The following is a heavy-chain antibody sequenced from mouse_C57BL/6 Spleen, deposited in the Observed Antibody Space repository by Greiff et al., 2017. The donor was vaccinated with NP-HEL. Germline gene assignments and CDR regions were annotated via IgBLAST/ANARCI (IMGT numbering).Heavy chain of an antibody. J-gene: IGHJ4*01. CDR1: GYTFTDYY. CDR2: INPNNGGT. D-gene: IGHD1-1*01. Sequence: EVQLQQSGPELVKPGASVKISCKASGYTFTDYYMNWVKQSHGKSLEWIGDINPNNGGTSYNQKFKGKATLTVDKSSSTAYMELRSLTSEDSAVYYCARSLITTGVANPDFNAMDYWGQGTSVTVSS. V-gene: IGHV1-26*01. CDR3: ARSLITTGVANPDFNAMDY.